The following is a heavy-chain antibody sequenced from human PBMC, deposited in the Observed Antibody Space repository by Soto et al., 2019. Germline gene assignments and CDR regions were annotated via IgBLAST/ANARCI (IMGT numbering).Heavy chain of an antibody. CDR2: IIPILGIA. Sequence: ASVKVSCKASGGTFSSYTISWVRQAPGQGLEWMGRIIPILGIANYAQKFQGRVTITADKSTSTAYMELSSLRSEDTAVYYCARDLSSGSGWYPRYYYYYGMDVWGQGTTVTVSS. J-gene: IGHJ6*02. D-gene: IGHD6-19*01. V-gene: IGHV1-69*04. CDR1: GGTFSSYT. CDR3: ARDLSSGSGWYPRYYYYYGMDV.